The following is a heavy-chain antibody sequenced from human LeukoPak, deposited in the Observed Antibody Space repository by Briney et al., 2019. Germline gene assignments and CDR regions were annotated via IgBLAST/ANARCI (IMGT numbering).Heavy chain of an antibody. CDR1: GFTFSSYA. J-gene: IGHJ4*02. V-gene: IGHV3-30-3*01. D-gene: IGHD3-3*01. Sequence: AGGSLRLSCAASGFTFSSYAMHWVRQAPGKGLEWVAVISYDGSNKYYADSVKGRFTISRDNSKNTLYLQMNSLRAEDTAVYYCVRGRSGQPYFDYWGQGTLVTVSS. CDR2: ISYDGSNK. CDR3: VRGRSGQPYFDY.